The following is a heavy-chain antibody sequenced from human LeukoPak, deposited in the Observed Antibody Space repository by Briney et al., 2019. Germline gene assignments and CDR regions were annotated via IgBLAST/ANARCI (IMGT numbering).Heavy chain of an antibody. V-gene: IGHV1-69*13. CDR1: GGTFSSYA. D-gene: IGHD2/OR15-2a*01. CDR2: IIPIFGTA. CDR3: ARDYGANIAFDI. J-gene: IGHJ3*02. Sequence: ASVKVSCKASGGTFSSYAISWVRQAPGQGLEWMGGIIPIFGTANYAQKFQGRVTITADESTSTAYMELSSLRSEDTAVYYCARDYGANIAFDIWGQGTMVTVSS.